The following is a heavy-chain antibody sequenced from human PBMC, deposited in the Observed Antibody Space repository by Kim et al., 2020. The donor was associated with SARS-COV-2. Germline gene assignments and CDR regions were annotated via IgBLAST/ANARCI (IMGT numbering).Heavy chain of an antibody. J-gene: IGHJ4*02. D-gene: IGHD1-26*01. CDR1: GFTFSSYA. CDR3: AKRTLKYSGSYRDPELDY. CDR2: ISGSGGST. Sequence: GGSLRLSCAASGFTFSSYAMSWVRQAPGKGLEWVSAISGSGGSTYYADSVKGRFTISRDNSKNTLYLQMNSLRAEDTAVYYCAKRTLKYSGSYRDPELDYWGQGTLVTVSS. V-gene: IGHV3-23*01.